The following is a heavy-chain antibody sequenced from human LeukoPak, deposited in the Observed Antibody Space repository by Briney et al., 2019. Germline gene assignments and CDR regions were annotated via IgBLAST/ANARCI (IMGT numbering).Heavy chain of an antibody. J-gene: IGHJ5*02. CDR1: GYTFTGYY. Sequence: ASVKVSCKASGYTFTGYYMHWVRQAPGQGLEWMGWINPNSGGTNYAQKFQGRVTMTRDTSISTAYMELSRLRSDDTAVYYCATLRMMTFNWFDPWGQGTLVTVSS. D-gene: IGHD3-16*01. V-gene: IGHV1-2*02. CDR3: ATLRMMTFNWFDP. CDR2: INPNSGGT.